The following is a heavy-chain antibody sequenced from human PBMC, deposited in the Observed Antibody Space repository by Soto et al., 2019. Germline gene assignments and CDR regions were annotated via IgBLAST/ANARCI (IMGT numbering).Heavy chain of an antibody. CDR2: ISGSGGGT. V-gene: IGHV3-23*01. Sequence: PGGSLRLSCAASGFTFNIYAMSWVRQAPGKGLEWVSAISGSGGGTYYADSVEGRFTISRDNAKSSLYLQMNSLRAEDTAVYYCARVGTILEWLEKLNWYFDLWGRGTLLTVSS. CDR1: GFTFNIYA. D-gene: IGHD3-3*01. J-gene: IGHJ2*01. CDR3: ARVGTILEWLEKLNWYFDL.